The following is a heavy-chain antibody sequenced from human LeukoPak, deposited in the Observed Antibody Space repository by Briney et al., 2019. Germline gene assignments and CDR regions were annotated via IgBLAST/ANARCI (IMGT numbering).Heavy chain of an antibody. Sequence: PGRSLRLSCAASGFIFSSYAMHWVRQAPGKGLEWVAVIFNDGSNKYYAGSVKGRFTISRDNSKNTLYLQMNSLRAEDTAVYYCARGEGYTYGFSEYWGQGTLVTVSS. CDR1: GFIFSSYA. CDR2: IFNDGSNK. CDR3: ARGEGYTYGFSEY. J-gene: IGHJ4*02. V-gene: IGHV3-30-3*01. D-gene: IGHD5-18*01.